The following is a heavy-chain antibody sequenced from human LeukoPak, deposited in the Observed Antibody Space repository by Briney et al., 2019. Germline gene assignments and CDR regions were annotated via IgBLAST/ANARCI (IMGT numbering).Heavy chain of an antibody. CDR2: IYSGGNT. D-gene: IGHD6-19*01. CDR1: GFIVSTNY. J-gene: IGHJ4*02. V-gene: IGHV3-53*01. Sequence: GGSLRLSCVASGFIVSTNYMSWVRQAPGKGLEWVSLIYSGGNTNYADSVKGRFTFSRDNSNNTLYLQMNSLRVEDTAVYYCAGGEYGSGWYRDWGQGTLVTVSS. CDR3: AGGEYGSGWYRD.